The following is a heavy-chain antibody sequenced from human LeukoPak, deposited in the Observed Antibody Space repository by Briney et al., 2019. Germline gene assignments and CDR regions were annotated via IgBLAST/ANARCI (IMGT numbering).Heavy chain of an antibody. Sequence: SETLSLTCAGYGGSFSGYYWSWIRQPPGKGLEWIGEINHSGSTNYNPSLKSRVTISVDTSKNQFSLKLSSVTAADTAVYYCARGGQTGYTYWGQGTLVTVSS. CDR1: GGSFSGYY. D-gene: IGHD3-9*01. CDR2: INHSGST. J-gene: IGHJ4*02. V-gene: IGHV4-34*01. CDR3: ARGGQTGYTY.